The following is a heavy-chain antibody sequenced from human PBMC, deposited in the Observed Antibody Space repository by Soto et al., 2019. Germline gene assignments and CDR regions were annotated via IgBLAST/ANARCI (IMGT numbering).Heavy chain of an antibody. CDR3: ARVARDYGDYRDPWGAFDI. V-gene: IGHV3-74*01. D-gene: IGHD4-17*01. J-gene: IGHJ3*02. CDR2: INSDGSST. Sequence: EVQLVESGGGLVQPGGSLRLSCAASGFTFSSYWMHWVRQAPGKGLVWVSRINSDGSSTSYADSVKGRFTISRDNAKNTLYLQMNSLRAEDTAVYYCARVARDYGDYRDPWGAFDIWGQGTMVTVSS. CDR1: GFTFSSYW.